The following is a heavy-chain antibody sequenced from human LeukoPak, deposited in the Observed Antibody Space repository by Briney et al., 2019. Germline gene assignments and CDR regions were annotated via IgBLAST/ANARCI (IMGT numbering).Heavy chain of an antibody. Sequence: GGSLRLSCAASGFTFSSYAMSWVRQAPGKGLEWVSAISGSGGSTYYADSVKGRFTISRDNSKNTLYLQMNSLRAEDTAVYYCAKDPPPGGAARPAYYFDYWGQGTLVTVSS. D-gene: IGHD6-6*01. CDR2: ISGSGGST. J-gene: IGHJ4*02. CDR1: GFTFSSYA. CDR3: AKDPPPGGAARPAYYFDY. V-gene: IGHV3-23*01.